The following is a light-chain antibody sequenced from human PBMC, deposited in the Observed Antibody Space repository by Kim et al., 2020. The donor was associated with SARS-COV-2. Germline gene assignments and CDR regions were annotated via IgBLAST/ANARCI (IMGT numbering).Light chain of an antibody. CDR3: QTWDTGIKM. V-gene: IGLV4-69*01. J-gene: IGLJ3*02. CDR2: LNSDGSH. CDR1: SGHSSYA. Sequence: QLVLTQSPSASASLGASVKFTCTLSSGHSSYAIAWHQQQPEKGPRYLMKLNSDGSHSKGDGIPDRFSGSSSGAERYLTISSLQSEDEADYYCQTWDTGIKMFGGGTQLTVL.